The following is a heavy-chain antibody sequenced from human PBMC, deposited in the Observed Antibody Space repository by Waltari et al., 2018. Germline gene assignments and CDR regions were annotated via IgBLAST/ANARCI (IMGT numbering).Heavy chain of an antibody. D-gene: IGHD2-21*01. Sequence: QVQLVQSGAEVKKPGSSVKVSCKASGGTFSSYAISWVRQARGEGVGGMGGIIRICGQANYAQKFQGRVTITADESTSTAYMELSRLRSEDTAVYYCARGGGIVVPRGYFDLWGRGTLVTVSS. CDR2: IIRICGQA. V-gene: IGHV1-69*12. J-gene: IGHJ2*01. CDR3: ARGGGIVVPRGYFDL. CDR1: GGTFSSYA.